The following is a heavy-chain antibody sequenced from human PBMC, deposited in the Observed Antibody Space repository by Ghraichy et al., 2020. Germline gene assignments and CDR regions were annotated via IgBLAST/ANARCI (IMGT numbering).Heavy chain of an antibody. CDR1: GGSFTSYY. V-gene: IGHV4-34*01. J-gene: IGHJ4*02. CDR2: INHWGST. D-gene: IGHD6-13*01. CDR3: ARGRKSSQQLVPLPFDY. Sequence: SETLSLTCAVYGGSFTSYYWSWIRQPPGKGLEWIGEINHWGSTNYNPSLKSRVTLSVDRSKDQFSLKLSSVPAADTAVFYCARGRKSSQQLVPLPFDYWGQGTLLTVSS.